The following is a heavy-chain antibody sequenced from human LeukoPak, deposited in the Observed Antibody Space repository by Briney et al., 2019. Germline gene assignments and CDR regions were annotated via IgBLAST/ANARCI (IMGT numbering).Heavy chain of an antibody. D-gene: IGHD3-10*01. V-gene: IGHV3-23*01. Sequence: GGSLRLSCAASGFTFGSYAMSWVRQAPGKGLEWVSTISGSGVSTYFADSVKGRFTISRDNSKNTLYLQMNSLRPEDTAVYYCAKSVYHSGNYWGQGTLVTVSS. J-gene: IGHJ4*02. CDR2: ISGSGVST. CDR1: GFTFGSYA. CDR3: AKSVYHSGNY.